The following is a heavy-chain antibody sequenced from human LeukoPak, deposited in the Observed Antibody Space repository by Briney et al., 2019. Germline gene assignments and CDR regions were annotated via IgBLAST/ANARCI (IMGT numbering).Heavy chain of an antibody. V-gene: IGHV1-69*05. CDR1: GGTFSSYA. CDR3: ARETSMVVNWDHRLGAFDI. Sequence: SVKVSCKASGGTFSSYAISWVRQAPGQGLEWMGRIIPIFGTANYAQKFQGRVTITTDESTSTAYMELSSLRSEDTAVYYCARETSMVVNWDHRLGAFDIWGQGTMVTVPS. J-gene: IGHJ3*02. CDR2: IIPIFGTA. D-gene: IGHD4-23*01.